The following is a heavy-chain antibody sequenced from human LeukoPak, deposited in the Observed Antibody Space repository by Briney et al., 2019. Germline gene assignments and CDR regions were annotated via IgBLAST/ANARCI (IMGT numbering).Heavy chain of an antibody. CDR1: GYTFTSYA. CDR3: ASATHFSSGWSDAFDI. D-gene: IGHD6-19*01. J-gene: IGHJ3*02. CDR2: INAGNGNT. Sequence: ASVKVSCKASGYTFTSYAMHRVRQAPGQRLEWMGWINAGNGNTKYSQKFQGRVTITRDTSASTAYMELSSLGSEDTAVYYCASATHFSSGWSDAFDIWGQGTMVTVSS. V-gene: IGHV1-3*01.